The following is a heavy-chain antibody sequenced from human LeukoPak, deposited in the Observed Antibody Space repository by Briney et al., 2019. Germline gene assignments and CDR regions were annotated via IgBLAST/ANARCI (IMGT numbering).Heavy chain of an antibody. CDR1: GFTFSSYN. CDR2: ISSSSVTI. J-gene: IGHJ4*02. D-gene: IGHD3-22*01. Sequence: GGSLRLSCAASGFTFSSYNVNWVRQAPGKGLEWVSYISSSSVTIYYADSVKGRFTISRDNAKNSLYLQMSSLRAEDTAVYYCARDYYDSSGYYYGGYWGQGTLVTVSS. CDR3: ARDYYDSSGYYYGGY. V-gene: IGHV3-48*04.